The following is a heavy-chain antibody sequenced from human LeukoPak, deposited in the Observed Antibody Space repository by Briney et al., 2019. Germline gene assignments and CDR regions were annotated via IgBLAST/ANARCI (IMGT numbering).Heavy chain of an antibody. D-gene: IGHD4-17*01. CDR1: GYTFISYG. J-gene: IGHJ4*02. V-gene: IGHV1-18*01. Sequence: ASVKVSCKASGYTFISYGISWVRQAPGQGLEWMGWSSAYNVNTNYAQKLQGRVTMTTDTSTRTAYMELRSLRSDDTAMYYCARLLPTYRDDFLGRFDYWGQGTLVTVSS. CDR3: ARLLPTYRDDFLGRFDY. CDR2: SSAYNVNT.